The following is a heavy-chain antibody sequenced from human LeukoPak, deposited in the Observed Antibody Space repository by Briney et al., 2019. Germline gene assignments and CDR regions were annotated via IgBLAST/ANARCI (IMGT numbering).Heavy chain of an antibody. D-gene: IGHD4-23*01. CDR1: GGSISSSSYY. J-gene: IGHJ4*02. CDR2: IYYSGST. CDR3: ARHTTVVSPHYFDY. V-gene: IGHV4-39*07. Sequence: SETLSLTCTVSGGSISSSSYYWGWIRQPPGKGLEWIGSIYYSGSTYYNPSLKSRVTISVDTSKNQFSLKLSSVTAADTAVYYCARHTTVVSPHYFDYWGQGTLVTVSS.